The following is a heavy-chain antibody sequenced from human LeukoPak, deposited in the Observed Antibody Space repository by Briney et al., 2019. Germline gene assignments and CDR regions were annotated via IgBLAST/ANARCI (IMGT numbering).Heavy chain of an antibody. Sequence: PSETLSLTCTVSGGSISSYYWSWIRQPPGKGLEWIGYIYYSGSTNYNPSLKSRVTISVDTSKNQFSLKLSSVTAADTAVYYCARDFRGGYYFDAFDIWGQGTMVTVSS. J-gene: IGHJ3*02. CDR1: GGSISSYY. CDR2: IYYSGST. D-gene: IGHD3-22*01. CDR3: ARDFRGGYYFDAFDI. V-gene: IGHV4-59*01.